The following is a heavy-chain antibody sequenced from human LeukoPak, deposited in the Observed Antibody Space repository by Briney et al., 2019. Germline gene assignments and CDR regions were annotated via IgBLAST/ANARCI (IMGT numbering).Heavy chain of an antibody. D-gene: IGHD1-26*01. CDR2: ISYDGSNK. CDR3: AKDSRGIVGATDY. V-gene: IGHV3-30*04. J-gene: IGHJ4*02. CDR1: GFTFSSYA. Sequence: GGSLRLSCAASGFTFSSYAMHWVRQAPGKGLEWVAVISYDGSNKYYADSVKGRFTISRDNSKNTLYLQMNSLRAEDTAVYYCAKDSRGIVGATDYWGQGTLVTVSS.